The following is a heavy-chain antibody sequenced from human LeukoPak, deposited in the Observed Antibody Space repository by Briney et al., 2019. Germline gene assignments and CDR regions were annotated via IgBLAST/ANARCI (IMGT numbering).Heavy chain of an antibody. D-gene: IGHD4-17*01. CDR3: ARAYGDYFDH. V-gene: IGHV3-33*01. J-gene: IGHJ4*02. Sequence: SGRSLRLSCAASGFTFSTYGMHWVRQAPAKGLEWVAVIWYDGSNEYYPDSVKGRFTISRDNSKNTLYLQMNSLRAEDTAVYYCARAYGDYFDHWGQGTLVTVSS. CDR1: GFTFSTYG. CDR2: IWYDGSNE.